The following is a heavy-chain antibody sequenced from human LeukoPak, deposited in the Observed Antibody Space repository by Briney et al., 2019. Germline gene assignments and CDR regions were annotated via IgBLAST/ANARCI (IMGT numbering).Heavy chain of an antibody. CDR3: AKDFLDQGLRYFDPSDY. J-gene: IGHJ4*02. CDR1: GFTFSNYV. D-gene: IGHD3-9*01. V-gene: IGHV3-23*01. Sequence: GGSLRLSCAASGFTFSNYVMSWVRQAPGKGLEWVSTISGSGGTTYYADSVKGRFTISRDNSKNTLFLQMNSLRAKDTAVYYCAKDFLDQGLRYFDPSDYWGQGTLVTVSS. CDR2: ISGSGGTT.